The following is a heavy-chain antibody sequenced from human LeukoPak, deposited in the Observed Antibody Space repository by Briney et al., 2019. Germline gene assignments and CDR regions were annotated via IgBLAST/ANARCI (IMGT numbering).Heavy chain of an antibody. Sequence: ASVTVSCKASGYTFTGYYMHWVRQAPGQGLEWMGWIIPNTGGTNYAQKFQGRVTMTRDTSISTAYMEVSRLRSDDTAVYYCARGVVEKSLDYWGQGTLVTVSS. D-gene: IGHD3-22*01. J-gene: IGHJ4*02. CDR3: ARGVVEKSLDY. CDR1: GYTFTGYY. CDR2: IIPNTGGT. V-gene: IGHV1-2*02.